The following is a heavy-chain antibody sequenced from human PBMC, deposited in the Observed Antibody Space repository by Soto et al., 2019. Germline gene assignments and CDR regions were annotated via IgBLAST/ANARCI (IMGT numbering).Heavy chain of an antibody. J-gene: IGHJ4*02. Sequence: GGSLRLSCAASGFRFSDHYMTWIRQAPGKGLEWVSKISGDGTTTYYADSVKGRFTVSRDNAENSGYLQMNSLRAEDTAVYYCASDPYYYASGFWGQGTLVTVSS. CDR1: GFRFSDHY. D-gene: IGHD3-10*01. V-gene: IGHV3-11*01. CDR2: ISGDGTTT. CDR3: ASDPYYYASGF.